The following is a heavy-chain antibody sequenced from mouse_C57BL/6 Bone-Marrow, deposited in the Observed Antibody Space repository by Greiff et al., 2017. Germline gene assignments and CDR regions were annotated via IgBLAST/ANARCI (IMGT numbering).Heavy chain of an antibody. D-gene: IGHD3-1*01. CDR3: ARRGLGFAY. J-gene: IGHJ3*01. CDR2: INPNNGGT. V-gene: IGHV1-26*01. Sequence: EVKLQQSGPELVKPGASVKISCKASGYTFTDYYMNWVKQSHGKSLEWIGDINPNNGGTSYNQKFKGKATLTVDKSSSTAYMELRSLTSEDSAVYYCARRGLGFAYWGQGTLVTVSA. CDR1: GYTFTDYY.